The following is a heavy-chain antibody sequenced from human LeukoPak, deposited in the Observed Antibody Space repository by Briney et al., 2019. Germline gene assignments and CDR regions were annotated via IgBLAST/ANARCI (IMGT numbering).Heavy chain of an antibody. D-gene: IGHD3-10*01. V-gene: IGHV3-23*01. J-gene: IGHJ6*03. Sequence: GGSLRLSCAASGFTFSSYAMSWVREAPGEGLEWVSAISCSGSSTYYAGSVKGRFTISRDNSKNTLYLQMNSLRADDTAVYYCAKDPGVAPFHYMDVWGKGTTVTVSS. CDR2: ISCSGSST. CDR3: AKDPGVAPFHYMDV. CDR1: GFTFSSYA.